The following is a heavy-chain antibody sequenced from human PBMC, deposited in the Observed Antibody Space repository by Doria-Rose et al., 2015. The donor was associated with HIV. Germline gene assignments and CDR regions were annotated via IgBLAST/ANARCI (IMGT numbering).Heavy chain of an antibody. CDR1: GVSLSSPGMG. Sequence: QVTLKESGPVLVKPTETLTLTCTASGVSLSSPGMGVSWIRQPPGKALEWLANSFSDDERSYKTSLKSRLTISRGTSKSQVVLTMTDMDPVDTATYYCARIKSSRWYHKYYFDFWGQGTLVIASA. V-gene: IGHV2-26*01. CDR2: SFSDDER. D-gene: IGHD6-13*01. J-gene: IGHJ4*02. CDR3: ARIKSSRWYHKYYFDF.